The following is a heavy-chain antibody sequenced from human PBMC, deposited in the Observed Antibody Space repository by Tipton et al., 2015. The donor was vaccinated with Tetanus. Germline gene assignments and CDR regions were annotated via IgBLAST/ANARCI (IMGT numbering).Heavy chain of an antibody. CDR1: GYTFTGYH. V-gene: IGHV1-2*02. J-gene: IGHJ3*01. CDR3: AVGLAVVGSDALDF. D-gene: IGHD6-19*01. CDR2: VNPKNGVT. Sequence: QLVQSGPEVKKPGASVKVSGKASGYTFTGYHLHWVRQAPGQVLERMGWVNPKNGVTDSAQKFQGRGALTRDTSINTAYMELSRLRSDDPAVFYCAVGLAVVGSDALDFWGQGTMVTVSS.